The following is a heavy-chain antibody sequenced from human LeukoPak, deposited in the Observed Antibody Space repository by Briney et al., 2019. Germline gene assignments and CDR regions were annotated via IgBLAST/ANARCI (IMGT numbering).Heavy chain of an antibody. CDR3: ARVGNGRSWDY. J-gene: IGHJ4*02. CDR1: GFTFSSSE. D-gene: IGHD2-15*01. CDR2: ISLGNSTM. V-gene: IGHV3-48*03. Sequence: GGSLRLSCAASGFTFSSSEMNWARQVPGKGLEWISYISLGNSTMFYADSVKGRFTISRDNAKNSLYLQMNSLRDDDTAVYYCARVGNGRSWDYWGQGTLVSVSS.